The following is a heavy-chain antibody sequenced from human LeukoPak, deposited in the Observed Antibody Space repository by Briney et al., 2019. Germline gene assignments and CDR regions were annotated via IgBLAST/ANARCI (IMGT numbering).Heavy chain of an antibody. J-gene: IGHJ4*02. D-gene: IGHD1-26*01. Sequence: SETLSLTCTVSGGSISSYYWTWIRQPAGKGLEWIGRIYSSGGTNYNPSLKSRVTMSVDMSKDQFSLKLSSVTAAVTAVYYCASYSGSNVYYGYWGPGTLVTVSS. V-gene: IGHV4-4*07. CDR2: IYSSGGT. CDR3: ASYSGSNVYYGY. CDR1: GGSISSYY.